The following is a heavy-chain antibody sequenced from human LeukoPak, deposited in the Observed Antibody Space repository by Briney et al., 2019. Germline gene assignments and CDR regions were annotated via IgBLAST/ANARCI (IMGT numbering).Heavy chain of an antibody. CDR3: ARERHGYCSSTSCYERVDYYYMDV. J-gene: IGHJ6*03. D-gene: IGHD2-2*01. V-gene: IGHV4-61*02. CDR2: IYTSGST. CDR1: GGSISSGDYY. Sequence: PSETLSLTCTVSGGSISSGDYYWSWIRQPAGKGLEWIGRIYTSGSTNYNPSLKSRVTISVDTSKNQFSLKLSSVTAADTAVYYCARERHGYCSSTSCYERVDYYYMDVWGKGTTVTVSS.